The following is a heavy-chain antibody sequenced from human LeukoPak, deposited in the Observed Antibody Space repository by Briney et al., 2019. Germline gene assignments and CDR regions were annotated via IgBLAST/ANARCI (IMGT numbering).Heavy chain of an antibody. D-gene: IGHD6-13*01. CDR1: GYTFTSYD. J-gene: IGHJ6*02. Sequence: ASVKVSCKASGYTFTSYDINWVRQATGQGLEWRGSMNPNSGNTGYAQKFQGRVTMTRNTSISTAYMELSSLRSEDTAVYYCARGSASSNYYYYYGMDVWGQGTTVTVSS. V-gene: IGHV1-8*01. CDR2: MNPNSGNT. CDR3: ARGSASSNYYYYYGMDV.